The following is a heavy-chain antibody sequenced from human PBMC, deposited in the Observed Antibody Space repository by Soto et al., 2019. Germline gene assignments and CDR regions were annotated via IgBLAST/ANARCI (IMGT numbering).Heavy chain of an antibody. CDR3: AKVTLPPGRGAEWLLYHTQGAFDI. V-gene: IGHV3-23*01. CDR1: GFTFSSYA. CDR2: ISGSGGST. Sequence: GGSLRLSCAASGFTFSSYAMSWVRQAPGKGLEWVSAISGSGGSTYYADSVKGRFTISRDNSKNTLYLQMNSLRAEDTAVYYCAKVTLPPGRGAEWLLYHTQGAFDIWGQGTMVTVSS. D-gene: IGHD3-3*01. J-gene: IGHJ3*02.